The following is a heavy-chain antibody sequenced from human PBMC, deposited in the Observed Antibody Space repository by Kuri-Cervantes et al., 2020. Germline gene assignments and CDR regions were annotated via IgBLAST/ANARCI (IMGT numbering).Heavy chain of an antibody. D-gene: IGHD6-13*01. J-gene: IGHJ6*02. CDR3: ARDPEIAAAGTGWYYYGMDV. CDR2: IGTAGDT. CDR1: GFTFSSYD. V-gene: IGHV3-13*01. Sequence: GESLKISCAASGFTFSSYDMHWVRQATGKGLEWVSAIGTAGDTYYPGSVKGRFTISRENAKNSLYLQMNSLRAGDTAVYYCARDPEIAAAGTGWYYYGMDVWGQGTTVTVSS.